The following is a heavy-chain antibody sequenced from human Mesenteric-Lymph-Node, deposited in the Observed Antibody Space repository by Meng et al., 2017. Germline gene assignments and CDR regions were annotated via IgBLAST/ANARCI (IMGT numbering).Heavy chain of an antibody. CDR1: GFTFYSYA. CDR3: TTESELRYFDWLLYAIDAFDI. D-gene: IGHD3-9*01. CDR2: VSGSGGNT. J-gene: IGHJ3*02. V-gene: IGHV3-23*01. Sequence: GGSLRLSCAASGFTFYSYAMSWVRQAPGKGLEWVASVSGSGGNTYYADSVKGRFTISRDRSKNTLYLQMNSLKTEDTAVYYCTTESELRYFDWLLYAIDAFDIWGQGTMVTVSS.